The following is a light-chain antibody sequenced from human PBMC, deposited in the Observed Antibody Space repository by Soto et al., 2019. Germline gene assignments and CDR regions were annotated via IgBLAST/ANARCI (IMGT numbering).Light chain of an antibody. Sequence: EIVLTQSPGTLSLSPGEGATLSCRASQSVGGTFLAWYQQKGGQAPRLLIHGASNWATGIPDRFSGSGSGTDFTLTISRLEPEDFAVYYCQQYGGSPRTFGQGTKVEVK. V-gene: IGKV3-20*01. CDR3: QQYGGSPRT. J-gene: IGKJ1*01. CDR2: GAS. CDR1: QSVGGTF.